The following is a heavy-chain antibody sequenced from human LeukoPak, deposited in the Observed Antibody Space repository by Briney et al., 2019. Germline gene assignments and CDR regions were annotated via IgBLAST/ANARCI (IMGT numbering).Heavy chain of an antibody. CDR2: IYYSGST. Sequence: SETLSLTCTVSGGSISSSSYYWGWIRQPPGKGLEWIGSIYYSGSTYYNPSLKSRVTISVDTSKNQFSLKLSSVTAADTAVYYCARAPRSITIFGVVTHHFDYWGQGTLVTVSS. CDR1: GGSISSSSYY. D-gene: IGHD3-3*01. CDR3: ARAPRSITIFGVVTHHFDY. J-gene: IGHJ4*02. V-gene: IGHV4-39*01.